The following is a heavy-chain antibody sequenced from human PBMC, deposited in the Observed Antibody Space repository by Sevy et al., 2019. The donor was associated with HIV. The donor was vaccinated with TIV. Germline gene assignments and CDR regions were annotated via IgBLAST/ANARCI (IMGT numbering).Heavy chain of an antibody. J-gene: IGHJ5*02. CDR3: ARIYDH. CDR1: GGSIATFGSF. V-gene: IGHV4-39*01. CDR2: ISYRGAT. Sequence: SETLSLTCSVSGGSIATFGSFWGWIRQPPGKGLEWIGDISYRGATNYYPSLKSRATISVDTSKSQLSLKLTSLTPADTAVYYCARIYDHWGQGVLVTVSS.